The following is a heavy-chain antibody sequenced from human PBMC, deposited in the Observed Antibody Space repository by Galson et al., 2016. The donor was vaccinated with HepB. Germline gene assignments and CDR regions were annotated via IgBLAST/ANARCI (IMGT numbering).Heavy chain of an antibody. D-gene: IGHD3-10*01. Sequence: SLRLSCAASGFTFSDYYMAWIRQAPGKGLEWLSHLSPSSAYSRYADSVKGRFSISRDNANNSLFLQLSSLRAEDTAVYFCARANTRGVIDWYFDLWGLGTLVAVSS. CDR1: GFTFSDYY. CDR3: ARANTRGVIDWYFDL. J-gene: IGHJ2*01. V-gene: IGHV3-11*06. CDR2: LSPSSAYS.